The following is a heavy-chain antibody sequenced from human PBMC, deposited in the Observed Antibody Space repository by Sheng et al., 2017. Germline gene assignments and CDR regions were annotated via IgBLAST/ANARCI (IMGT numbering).Heavy chain of an antibody. D-gene: IGHD3-22*01. CDR1: DYSISTNNW. CDR3: ARKGGSSGAFDI. Sequence: QVQLQESGPGLVKPSDTLSITCGVSDYSISTNNWWGWIRQPPGRGLEWIGYIYYSGSTYYNPSLKSRVTMSVDTSKNQFSLKLSSVTAVDTAVYYCARKGGSSGAFDIWGQGTMVTVSS. V-gene: IGHV4-28*07. J-gene: IGHJ3*02. CDR2: IYYSGST.